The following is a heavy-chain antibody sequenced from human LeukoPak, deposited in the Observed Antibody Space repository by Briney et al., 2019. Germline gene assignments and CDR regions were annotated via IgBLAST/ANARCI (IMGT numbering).Heavy chain of an antibody. Sequence: SVKVSCKSSGYTFTGYYMHWVRQAPGQGLDWMGGIIPISGTANYAQKFQGRVTITADESTSTAYMELSSLRSEDTAVYYCARAGTYYYGSGSYQEADYWGQGTLVTVSS. D-gene: IGHD3-10*01. CDR2: IIPISGTA. V-gene: IGHV1-69*13. CDR1: GYTFTGYY. J-gene: IGHJ4*02. CDR3: ARAGTYYYGSGSYQEADY.